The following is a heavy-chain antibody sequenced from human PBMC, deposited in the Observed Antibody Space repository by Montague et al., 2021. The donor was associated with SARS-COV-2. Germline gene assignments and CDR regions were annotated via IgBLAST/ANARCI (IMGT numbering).Heavy chain of an antibody. CDR3: ARGADYDFWSGFLRYKWFDP. D-gene: IGHD3-3*01. CDR1: GESLTCYY. CDR2: INHSGNT. J-gene: IGHJ5*02. Sequence: SETLSLTCAVYGESLTCYYWAWIRQTPGKGLEWIGEINHSGNTNYNPSLKSRLTISVDTSKEQFSLKLNSVTTADTAVYYCARGADYDFWSGFLRYKWFDPWGLGTPVTVSS. V-gene: IGHV4-34*01.